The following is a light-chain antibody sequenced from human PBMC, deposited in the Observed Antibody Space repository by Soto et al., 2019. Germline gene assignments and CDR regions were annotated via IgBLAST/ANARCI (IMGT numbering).Light chain of an antibody. CDR2: RNY. J-gene: IGLJ3*02. Sequence: QSVLTQPPSASETPGQRVTISCSGSSSNIGSNHVYWYQHLPGTAPKLLIYRNYLRPSGVPDRFSASKSATSASLAISGLRSDDEADYYCGAGDDSLSGLVFGGGTPLTVL. CDR1: SSNIGSNH. CDR3: GAGDDSLSGLV. V-gene: IGLV1-47*01.